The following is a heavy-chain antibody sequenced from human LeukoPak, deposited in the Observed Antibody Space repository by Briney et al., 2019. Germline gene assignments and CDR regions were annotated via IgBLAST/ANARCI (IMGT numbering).Heavy chain of an antibody. CDR3: ARGRLKYYGSGTLDY. CDR1: GGSFSGYY. CDR2: INHSGST. Sequence: SETLSLTCAVSGGSFSGYYWTWIRQPPGKGLEWIGEINHSGSTNYNPSLKSRVTISVDTSKNQFSLKLSSVTAADTAVYYCARGRLKYYGSGTLDYWGQGTLVTVSS. V-gene: IGHV4-34*01. D-gene: IGHD3-10*01. J-gene: IGHJ4*02.